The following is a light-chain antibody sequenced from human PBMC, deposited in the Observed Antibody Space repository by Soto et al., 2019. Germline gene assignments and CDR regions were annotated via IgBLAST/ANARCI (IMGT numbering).Light chain of an antibody. J-gene: IGKJ1*01. V-gene: IGKV1-5*01. CDR1: QDIRSW. CDR2: DAS. Sequence: DIQMTQSPSTLSASVGDRVAITCRASQDIRSWVAWYQQRPGKAPKLLIYDASRLKSGVPPRFSGSGSGTVFTLTISSLQPDDFATYYCHQYNSFSPWTFGQGTKVGIK. CDR3: HQYNSFSPWT.